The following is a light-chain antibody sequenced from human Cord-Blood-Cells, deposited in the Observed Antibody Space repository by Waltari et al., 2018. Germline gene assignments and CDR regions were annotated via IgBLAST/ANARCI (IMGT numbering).Light chain of an antibody. CDR1: SSDVGGYNY. J-gene: IGLJ1*01. CDR2: EVS. Sequence: QSALTQPASVSASPGQSITISCTGTSSDVGGYNYVPWYQQHPGKAPKLMIYEVSNRPSGVSNRFSGSKSGNTASLTISGLQAEDEADYYCSSYTSSSTLDVFGTGTKVTVL. V-gene: IGLV2-14*01. CDR3: SSYTSSSTLDV.